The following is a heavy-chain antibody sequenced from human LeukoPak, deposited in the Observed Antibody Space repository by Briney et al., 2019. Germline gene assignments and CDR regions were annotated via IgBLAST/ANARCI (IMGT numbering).Heavy chain of an antibody. J-gene: IGHJ4*02. CDR3: ARRTNYDILTGYSARGYYFDY. V-gene: IGHV1-18*01. D-gene: IGHD3-9*01. CDR2: ISAYNDDT. Sequence: GASVKVSCKASGYSYTRLGVAWVRQAPGQGLKWMGWISAYNDDTRYAQKFQGRVTVTSDPATNTAYMELRSLRSDDTAVYYCARRTNYDILTGYSARGYYFDYWGQGTLVTVSA. CDR1: GYSYTRLG.